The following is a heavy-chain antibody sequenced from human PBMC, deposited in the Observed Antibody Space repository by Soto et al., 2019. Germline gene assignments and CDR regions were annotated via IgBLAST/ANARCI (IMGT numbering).Heavy chain of an antibody. V-gene: IGHV3-48*02. CDR2: ISRDSGAI. D-gene: IGHD1-1*01. J-gene: IGHJ4*02. Sequence: GGSLRLSCAASGFIFSSFSMNWVRRAPGKGLEWLSYISRDSGAIYYADSVKGRFTISRDNAKNSLLLQMNSLRDEDTAVYYCARDHNWAFDSWGQGTLVTGSS. CDR3: ARDHNWAFDS. CDR1: GFIFSSFS.